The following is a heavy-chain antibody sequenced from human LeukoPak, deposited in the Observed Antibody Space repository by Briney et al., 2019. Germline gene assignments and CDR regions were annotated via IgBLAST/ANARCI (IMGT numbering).Heavy chain of an antibody. Sequence: ASVKVSCKASGYTFTGYYMHWVPQAPGQGVECMGWINANSGGTDYAQKFQDRVTMTRDTSISTAYMELSRPTSDDSAVYYCARDGHASISFDFWGQGTLVTVSS. CDR2: INANSGGT. D-gene: IGHD2-2*01. CDR1: GYTFTGYY. J-gene: IGHJ4*02. CDR3: ARDGHASISFDF. V-gene: IGHV1-2*02.